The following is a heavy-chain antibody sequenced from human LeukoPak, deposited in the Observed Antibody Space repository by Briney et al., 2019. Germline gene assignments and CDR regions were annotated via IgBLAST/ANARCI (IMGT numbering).Heavy chain of an antibody. CDR3: ARWPQFCSGGSCYGYYFDY. Sequence: PGGSLRLSCAASGFTFSSYSMNWVRQPPGKGLEWVSSISSSGSYIYYADSVKGRFSISRDSAKNSLYLQMNGLRAEHTAVYYCARWPQFCSGGSCYGYYFDYWGQGTLVTVSS. D-gene: IGHD2-15*01. J-gene: IGHJ4*02. V-gene: IGHV3-21*01. CDR1: GFTFSSYS. CDR2: ISSSGSYI.